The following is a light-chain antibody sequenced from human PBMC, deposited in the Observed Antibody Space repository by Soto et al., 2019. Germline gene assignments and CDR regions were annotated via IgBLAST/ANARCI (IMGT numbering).Light chain of an antibody. V-gene: IGKV3-15*01. J-gene: IGKJ1*01. Sequence: EIVMTQSPATLSVSPGERATLSCRASQSVSSNLAWYHQKPGQAPRLLIYGASTRATGIPGRFTGSGSGTEFALTINSLQSEDFAVYYCQQYNNWPPTFGQGTKVDIK. CDR3: QQYNNWPPT. CDR2: GAS. CDR1: QSVSSN.